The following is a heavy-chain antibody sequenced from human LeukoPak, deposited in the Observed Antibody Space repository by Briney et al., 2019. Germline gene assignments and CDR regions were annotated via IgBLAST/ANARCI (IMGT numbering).Heavy chain of an antibody. CDR3: ARARDSSGYYYT. CDR2: INHSGST. Sequence: SETLSLTCAVYGGSFSGYYWSWVRQPPGKGLEWIGEINHSGSTNYSPSLKSRVTISVDTSKNQFSLKLSSVTAADTAVYYCARARDSSGYYYTWGQGTLVTVSS. CDR1: GGSFSGYY. V-gene: IGHV4-34*01. D-gene: IGHD3-22*01. J-gene: IGHJ5*02.